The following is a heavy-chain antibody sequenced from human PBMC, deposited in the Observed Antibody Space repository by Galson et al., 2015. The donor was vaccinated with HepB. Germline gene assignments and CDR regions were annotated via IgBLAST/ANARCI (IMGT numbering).Heavy chain of an antibody. D-gene: IGHD5-12*01. J-gene: IGHJ6*02. CDR2: IIPILGIA. V-gene: IGHV1-69*02. Sequence: QSGAEVKKPGASVKVSCKASGGTFSSYTISWVRQAPGQGLEWMGRIIPILGIANYAQKFQGRVTITADKSTSTAYMELSSLRSEDTAVYYCARVATDALGLGYGMDVWGQGTTVTVSS. CDR3: ARVATDALGLGYGMDV. CDR1: GGTFSSYT.